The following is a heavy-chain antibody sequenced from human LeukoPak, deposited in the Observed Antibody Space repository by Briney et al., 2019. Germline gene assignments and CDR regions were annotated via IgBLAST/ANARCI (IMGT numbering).Heavy chain of an antibody. CDR3: AKLPGGSCYSANEY. D-gene: IGHD2-15*01. V-gene: IGHV3-49*04. Sequence: GGSLRLSCTASGFTSGDYAMSWVRQAPGKGLEWVGFIRSKAYGGTTEYAASVKGRFSISRDDSKSIAYLQMNSLKTEDTAVYYCAKLPGGSCYSANEYWGQGTLVTVSS. CDR1: GFTSGDYA. CDR2: IRSKAYGGTT. J-gene: IGHJ4*02.